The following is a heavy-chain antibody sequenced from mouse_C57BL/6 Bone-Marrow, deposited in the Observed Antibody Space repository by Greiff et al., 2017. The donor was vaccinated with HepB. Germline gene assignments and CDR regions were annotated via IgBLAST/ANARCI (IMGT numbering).Heavy chain of an antibody. CDR3: ARSPNWAWFAY. D-gene: IGHD4-1*02. Sequence: VQLVESGGGLVQPGGSLSLSCAASGFTFTDYYMSWVRQPPGKALEWLGFIRNKANGYTTEYSASVKGRFTISRDNSQSILYLQMNALRAEDSATYYCARSPNWAWFAYWGQGTLVTVSA. J-gene: IGHJ3*01. CDR1: GFTFTDYY. V-gene: IGHV7-3*01. CDR2: IRNKANGYTT.